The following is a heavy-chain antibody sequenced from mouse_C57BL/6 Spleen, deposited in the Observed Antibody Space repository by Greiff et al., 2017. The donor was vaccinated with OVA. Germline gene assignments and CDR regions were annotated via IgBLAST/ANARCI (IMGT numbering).Heavy chain of an antibody. Sequence: QVQLQQSDAELVKPGASVKISCKVSGYTFTDHTIHWMKQRPEQGLEWIGYIYPRDGSTKYNEKFKGKATLTADKSSSTAYMQLNCRTSEDSAVYFCASWGNYYGSSYDYYAMDYWGQGTSVTVSS. CDR1: GYTFTDHT. J-gene: IGHJ4*01. V-gene: IGHV1-78*01. CDR2: IYPRDGST. D-gene: IGHD1-1*01. CDR3: ASWGNYYGSSYDYYAMDY.